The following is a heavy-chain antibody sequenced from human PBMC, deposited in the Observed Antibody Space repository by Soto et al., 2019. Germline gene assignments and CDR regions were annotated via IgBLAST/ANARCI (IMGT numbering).Heavy chain of an antibody. CDR3: ARVGTDYGSGSPYYSDY. V-gene: IGHV3-21*06. D-gene: IGHD3-10*01. J-gene: IGHJ4*02. CDR1: GFSFRSYY. CDR2: ISPSSSFL. Sequence: GGSLRLSCAASGFSFRSYYLNWVRQAPGRGLEWVSSISPSSSFLSYADSVKGRFTISRDNAKSSVHLQMNSLRAEDTAVYFCARVGTDYGSGSPYYSDYWGQGTLVTVSS.